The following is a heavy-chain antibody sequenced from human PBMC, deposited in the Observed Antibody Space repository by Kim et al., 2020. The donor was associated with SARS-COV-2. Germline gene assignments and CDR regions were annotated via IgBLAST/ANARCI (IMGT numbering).Heavy chain of an antibody. D-gene: IGHD6-6*01. Sequence: GGSLRLSCAASGFTFSSYGMHWVRQAPGKGLEWVAVISYDGSNKYYADSVKGRFTISRDNSKNTLYLQMNSLRAEDTAVYYCAKPRSSIAASWDAFDIWGQGTMVTVSS. CDR1: GFTFSSYG. J-gene: IGHJ3*02. CDR2: ISYDGSNK. V-gene: IGHV3-30*18. CDR3: AKPRSSIAASWDAFDI.